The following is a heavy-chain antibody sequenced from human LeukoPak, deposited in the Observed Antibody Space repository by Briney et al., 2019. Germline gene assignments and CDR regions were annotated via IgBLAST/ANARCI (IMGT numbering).Heavy chain of an antibody. J-gene: IGHJ4*02. CDR2: ISGSGGST. D-gene: IGHD3-22*01. CDR1: GFTFSSYA. V-gene: IGHV3-23*01. CDR3: ARRLTYYYDSSGSPDDY. Sequence: GGSLRLSCAASGFTFSSYAMSWVRQAPGKELEWVSAISGSGGSTYYADSVKGRFTISRDNSKNTLYLQMNSLRAEDTAVYYCARRLTYYYDSSGSPDDYWGQGTLVTVSS.